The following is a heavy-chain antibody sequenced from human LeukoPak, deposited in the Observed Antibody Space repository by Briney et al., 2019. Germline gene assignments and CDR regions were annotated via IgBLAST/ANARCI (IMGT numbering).Heavy chain of an antibody. V-gene: IGHV1-2*06. CDR3: ARQADYDSSGHIDY. CDR1: GYTFTGYY. Sequence: ASVKVSCKASGYTFTGYYIHWVRQAPGQGLECMGRINPHSGGTHYSQNFQGRVTMTRDTSIGTAYMELSRLRSDDTAVYYCARQADYDSSGHIDYWGQGTLVTVSS. D-gene: IGHD3-22*01. J-gene: IGHJ4*02. CDR2: INPHSGGT.